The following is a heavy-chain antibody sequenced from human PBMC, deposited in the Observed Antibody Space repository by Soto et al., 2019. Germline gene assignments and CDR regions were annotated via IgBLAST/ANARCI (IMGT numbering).Heavy chain of an antibody. D-gene: IGHD2-2*01. CDR3: ARATPAGSADF. Sequence: LSLTCSVSGASVRSGDYYWSSIRQAPGKGLEWIAYISYSGSSYSNPSLKSRVTISADTSKNQFSLRLTSVTAADTAVYFCARATPAGSADFWGQGTLVTVSS. CDR1: GASVRSGDYY. J-gene: IGHJ4*02. CDR2: ISYSGSS. V-gene: IGHV4-30-4*01.